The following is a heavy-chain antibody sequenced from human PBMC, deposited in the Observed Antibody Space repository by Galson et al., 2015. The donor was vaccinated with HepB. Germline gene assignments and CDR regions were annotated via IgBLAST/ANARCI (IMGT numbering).Heavy chain of an antibody. CDR2: IIYSGNT. Sequence: SINNGAFSWSWIRQDPGKALEWIGHIIYSGNTYYNPSLESRVKMSIDTSKNQFYLKLTSVTAADAAVYYCARERISYGSIGLDYWGQGILVTVSS. CDR1: SINNGAFS. D-gene: IGHD5-18*01. CDR3: ARERISYGSIGLDY. J-gene: IGHJ4*02. V-gene: IGHV4-31*02.